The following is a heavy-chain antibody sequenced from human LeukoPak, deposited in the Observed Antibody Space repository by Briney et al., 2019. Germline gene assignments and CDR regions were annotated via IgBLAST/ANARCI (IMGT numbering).Heavy chain of an antibody. V-gene: IGHV3-33*06. Sequence: PGTSLRLTCAASGFTFSHFAMHWVRQAPGKGLEWVAVIWNDGSEKYYAESVKGRFTISRDNFRNTVSLQMNSLQTGDTARYFCAKDAQTGFDYSNSLEHWGQGSLVTVSS. CDR3: AKDAQTGFDYSNSLEH. CDR2: IWNDGSEK. J-gene: IGHJ4*02. CDR1: GFTFSHFA. D-gene: IGHD4-11*01.